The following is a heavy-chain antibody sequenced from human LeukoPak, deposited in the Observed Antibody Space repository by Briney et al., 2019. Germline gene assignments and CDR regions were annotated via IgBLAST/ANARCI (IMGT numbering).Heavy chain of an antibody. D-gene: IGHD3-10*01. CDR3: ARGGGYASGNYRFVDY. CDR1: GGSFRSYY. J-gene: IGHJ4*02. V-gene: IGHV4-4*07. Sequence: SETLSLTCTVSGGSFRSYYWSWIRQPAGKGLEWIGRIYTSGNTNYNPSLKSRVTMSVDTSRNQFSLKLTSVTAADTAVYYCARGGGYASGNYRFVDYWGQGTLVTVSS. CDR2: IYTSGNT.